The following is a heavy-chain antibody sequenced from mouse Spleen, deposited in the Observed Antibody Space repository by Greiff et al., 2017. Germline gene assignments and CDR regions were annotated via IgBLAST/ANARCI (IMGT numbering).Heavy chain of an antibody. CDR3: ARHRDYAMDY. J-gene: IGHJ4*01. Sequence: EVQRVESGGGLVKPGGSLKLSCAASGFTFSSYAMSWVRQTPEKRLEWVATISSGGGNTYYPDSVKGRFTISRDNAKNTLYLQMSSLKSEDTAMYYCARHRDYAMDYWGQGTSVTVSS. CDR1: GFTFSSYA. CDR2: ISSGGGNT. V-gene: IGHV5-9-3*01.